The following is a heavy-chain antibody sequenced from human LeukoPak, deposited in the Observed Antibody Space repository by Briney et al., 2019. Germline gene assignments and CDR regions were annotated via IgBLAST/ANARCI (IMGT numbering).Heavy chain of an antibody. V-gene: IGHV3-23*01. J-gene: IGHJ1*01. CDR3: AKDIEVAGPSEYFHH. CDR2: ISGSGSST. CDR1: GFTFRNYA. D-gene: IGHD6-19*01. Sequence: GGSLRLSCAASGFTFRNYAMSWVRQVPGKGLEWVSAISGSGSSTYYADSVKGRFTISRDNSKNTLYLQANTLRAEDTAVYYCAKDIEVAGPSEYFHHWGQGTLVTVSS.